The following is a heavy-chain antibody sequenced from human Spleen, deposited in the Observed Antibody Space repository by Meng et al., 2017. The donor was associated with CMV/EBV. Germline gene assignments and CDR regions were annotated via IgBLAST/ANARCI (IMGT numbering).Heavy chain of an antibody. Sequence: IISGSYHWSWIRQHPGKGLEWIGYIYHSGNSHYNPSLKSRVAISVDTSKNQFSLTMSSVTAADTAVYYCARGPYVDSAMVLYNWFGPWGQGTLVTVSS. D-gene: IGHD5-18*01. CDR1: IISGSYH. V-gene: IGHV4-31*02. CDR3: ARGPYVDSAMVLYNWFGP. CDR2: IYHSGNS. J-gene: IGHJ5*02.